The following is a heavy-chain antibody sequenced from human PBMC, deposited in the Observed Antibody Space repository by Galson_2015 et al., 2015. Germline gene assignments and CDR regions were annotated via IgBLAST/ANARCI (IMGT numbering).Heavy chain of an antibody. CDR2: ISYDGSNK. V-gene: IGHV3-30-3*01. CDR1: GFTFSSYA. J-gene: IGHJ3*02. CDR3: ARDLFRPRRNYDSSGYYYAGAFDI. D-gene: IGHD3-22*01. Sequence: SLRLSCAASGFTFSSYAMHWVRQAPGKGLEWVAVISYDGSNKYYADSVKGRFTISRDNSKNTLYLQMNSLRAEDTAVYYCARDLFRPRRNYDSSGYYYAGAFDIWGQGTMVTVSS.